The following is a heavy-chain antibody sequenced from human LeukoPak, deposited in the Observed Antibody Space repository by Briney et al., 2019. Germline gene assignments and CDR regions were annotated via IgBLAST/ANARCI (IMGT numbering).Heavy chain of an antibody. CDR3: PRDRTERRGWSVPFDS. J-gene: IGHJ4*02. CDR2: IYTSGST. D-gene: IGHD6-19*01. V-gene: IGHV4-4*07. Sequence: SETLSLTGSVPGGSISSYYWSWIRQPAGKGLGWIGRIYTSGSTNYNPSLKSRVTMSVDTSKTQFSLKLSSVTAAATAVYYCPRDRTERRGWSVPFDSWGQGNPVTVSS. CDR1: GGSISSYY.